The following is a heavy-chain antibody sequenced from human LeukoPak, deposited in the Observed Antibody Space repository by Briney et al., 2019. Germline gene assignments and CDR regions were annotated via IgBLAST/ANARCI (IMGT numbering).Heavy chain of an antibody. CDR2: ISGSGGST. CDR3: AKDQTRGRGASVTPFDY. Sequence: SGGSLRLSCAASGFTFSSYAMSWVRQAPGKGLEWVSAISGSGGSTYYADSVKGRFTISRDNSKNTLYLQMNSLRAEDTAVYYCAKDQTRGRGASVTPFDYWGQGTLVTVSS. J-gene: IGHJ4*02. V-gene: IGHV3-23*01. CDR1: GFTFSSYA. D-gene: IGHD4/OR15-4a*01.